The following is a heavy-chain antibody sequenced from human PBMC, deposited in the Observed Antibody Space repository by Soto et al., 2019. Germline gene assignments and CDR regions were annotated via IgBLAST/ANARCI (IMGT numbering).Heavy chain of an antibody. J-gene: IGHJ4*02. V-gene: IGHV4-38-2*02. Sequence: SETLSLTCAVSCYSISSGYYWGWIRQPPVKGLECIVSIYHSVITYYNPSLNSRVTISVDTSKNHFSLKLSSMTAADTAVYYCAKDNIYIPAAEYFLDYGGQGTLVHASS. D-gene: IGHD6-13*01. CDR2: IYHSVIT. CDR3: AKDNIYIPAAEYFLDY. CDR1: CYSISSGYY.